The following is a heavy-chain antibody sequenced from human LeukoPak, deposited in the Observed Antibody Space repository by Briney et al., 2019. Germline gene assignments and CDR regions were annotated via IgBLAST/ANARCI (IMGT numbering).Heavy chain of an antibody. Sequence: GASVKVSCKASGGTFSSLVFSWVRQGPGQGLEWMGGIIPIFGTANYAQKFQGRVTITADEFTSTAHMELSSLRSEDTAVYYCARDGKITIFGVVVNNWFDPWGQGTLVTVSS. CDR1: GGTFSSLV. V-gene: IGHV1-69*13. J-gene: IGHJ5*02. CDR2: IIPIFGTA. D-gene: IGHD3-3*01. CDR3: ARDGKITIFGVVVNNWFDP.